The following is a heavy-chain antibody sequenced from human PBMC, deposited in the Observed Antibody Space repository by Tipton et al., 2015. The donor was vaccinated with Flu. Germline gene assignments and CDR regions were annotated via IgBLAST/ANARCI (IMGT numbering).Heavy chain of an antibody. V-gene: IGHV1-46*01. CDR2: ITPSGSST. J-gene: IGHJ4*02. CDR3: ARGSYGDLIDY. Sequence: QLVQSGAEVKKPGASVKGSCKSSGCTFTHYHMHWVQQAPGQGLDWMGIITPSGSSTFYAPEFQGRVTMTRDTSTSTDYMALSSLGSDDTAVYFCARGSYGDLIDYWGQGTLVTVSS. D-gene: IGHD5-18*01. CDR1: GCTFTHYH.